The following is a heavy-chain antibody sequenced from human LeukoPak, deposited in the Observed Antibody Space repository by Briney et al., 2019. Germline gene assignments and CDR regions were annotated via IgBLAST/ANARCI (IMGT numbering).Heavy chain of an antibody. CDR3: ARVWWGSSGY. J-gene: IGHJ4*02. D-gene: IGHD2-21*01. Sequence: SETLCLTCAVYGGTFSGYYWSWIRKPPGQGLEWIGEINPSGRTNYNPSLKSRVTISVDTSKNQFALKLSSVTAADAAVYYCARVWWGSSGYWGQGTLVTVSS. CDR2: INPSGRT. CDR1: GGTFSGYY. V-gene: IGHV4-34*01.